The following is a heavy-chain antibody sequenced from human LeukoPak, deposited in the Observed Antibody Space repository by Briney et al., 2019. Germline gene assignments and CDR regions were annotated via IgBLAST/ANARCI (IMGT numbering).Heavy chain of an antibody. V-gene: IGHV1-2*04. J-gene: IGHJ6*02. Sequence: GASVKVSCAASGYTFTGYYMHWVRQAPGQGLEWMGWINPNSGGTNYAQKFQGWVTMTRDTSISTAYMELSRLRSDDTAVYYCARAYGGYGPDYYYYYGMDVWGQGTTVTVSS. CDR1: GYTFTGYY. D-gene: IGHD4-17*01. CDR3: ARAYGGYGPDYYYYYGMDV. CDR2: INPNSGGT.